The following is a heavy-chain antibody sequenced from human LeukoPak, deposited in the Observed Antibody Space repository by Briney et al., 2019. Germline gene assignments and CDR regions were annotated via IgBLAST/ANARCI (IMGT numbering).Heavy chain of an antibody. Sequence: AASVKVSCKASGGTFSSYAISSVRQAPGQRLEWMGSIITILGIANNAQKFQGRVTITADNSTSTAYMELSSLRAEDTAVYYCARVLAGTTSDAFDIWGQGTMVTVSS. V-gene: IGHV1-69*04. J-gene: IGHJ3*02. CDR1: GGTFSSYA. CDR3: ARVLAGTTSDAFDI. CDR2: IITILGIA. D-gene: IGHD1-1*01.